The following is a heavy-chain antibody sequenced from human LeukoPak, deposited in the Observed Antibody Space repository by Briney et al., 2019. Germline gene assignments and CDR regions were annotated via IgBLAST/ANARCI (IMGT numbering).Heavy chain of an antibody. CDR1: GYTFTIYY. J-gene: IGHJ6*02. V-gene: IGHV1-46*01. CDR3: AREYCSSTSCYQLYYYYGMDV. CDR2: INPSGGST. Sequence: ASVRVSCTASGYTFTIYYMHWVRPAPGQGLEWMGIINPSGGSTSYAQKFQGRVTMTRDTSTSTVYMELSSLRSEDTAVYYCAREYCSSTSCYQLYYYYGMDVWGQGTTVTVSS. D-gene: IGHD2-2*01.